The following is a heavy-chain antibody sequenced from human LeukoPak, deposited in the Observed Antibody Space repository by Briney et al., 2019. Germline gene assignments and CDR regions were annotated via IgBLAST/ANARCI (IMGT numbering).Heavy chain of an antibody. J-gene: IGHJ3*02. CDR3: ARQVATKGEWAFDI. V-gene: IGHV4-39*07. CDR1: GDSISLSFYY. D-gene: IGHD5-12*01. Sequence: SETLSLTCSVSGDSISLSFYYWGWIRQPPGKALEWIGSVYYSGTTSYNPSLKSRVTISVDTSRNQFSLKLSSVTATDTAMYYCARQVATKGEWAFDIWGQGTMVTASS. CDR2: VYYSGTT.